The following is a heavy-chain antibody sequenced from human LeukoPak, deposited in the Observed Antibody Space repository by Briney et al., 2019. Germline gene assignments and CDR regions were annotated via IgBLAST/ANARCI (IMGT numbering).Heavy chain of an antibody. V-gene: IGHV3-9*01. CDR2: ISWNSGSI. Sequence: GVSLRLSCAASGFTFDDYAMHWVRQAPGKGLEWVSGISWNSGSIGYADSVKGRFTISRDNAKNSLYLQMNSLRAKDTALYYCATLEMATRSFDYWGQGTLVTVSS. D-gene: IGHD5-24*01. CDR3: ATLEMATRSFDY. J-gene: IGHJ4*02. CDR1: GFTFDDYA.